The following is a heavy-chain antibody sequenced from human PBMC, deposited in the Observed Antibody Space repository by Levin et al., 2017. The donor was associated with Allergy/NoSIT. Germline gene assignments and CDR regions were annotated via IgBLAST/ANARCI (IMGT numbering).Heavy chain of an antibody. J-gene: IGHJ4*02. CDR1: GFTFGSYA. CDR2: ISSSGGRT. V-gene: IGHV3-23*01. Sequence: LSLTCAASGFTFGSYAMSWVRQDPGKRLEWVAAISSSGGRTYYADSLKGRFTISRDNSKNTLYLQMNNLRAEDTALYYCAKATEGTAAGEFADNWGQGALVTVSS. D-gene: IGHD6-13*01. CDR3: AKATEGTAAGEFADN.